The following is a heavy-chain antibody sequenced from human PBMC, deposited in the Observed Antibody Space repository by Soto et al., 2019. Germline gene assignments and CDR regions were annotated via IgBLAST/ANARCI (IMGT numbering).Heavy chain of an antibody. CDR3: ARDAATEYYYDSSGPHSLYYYYGMDV. CDR1: GFTVSSNY. Sequence: GGSLRLSCAASGFTVSSNYMSWVRQAPGKGLEWVSVIYSGGSTYYADSVKGRFTISRDNSKNTLYLQMNSLRAEDTAVYYCARDAATEYYYDSSGPHSLYYYYGMDVWGQGTTVTVSS. J-gene: IGHJ6*02. CDR2: IYSGGST. D-gene: IGHD3-22*01. V-gene: IGHV3-53*01.